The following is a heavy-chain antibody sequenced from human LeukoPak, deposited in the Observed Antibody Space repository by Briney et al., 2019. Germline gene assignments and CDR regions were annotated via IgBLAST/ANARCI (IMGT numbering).Heavy chain of an antibody. CDR2: IHQDGSEK. J-gene: IGHJ4*02. V-gene: IGHV3-7*05. CDR1: GFAFSNYW. Sequence: GGSLRLSCAASGFAFSNYWMTWVRRAPGKGLEWVASIHQDGSEKHSIDSGRFTISRDNAENSLYLQMDSLRDEDTAVYYCANTVGHYAHSWGQGTLVTVSS. D-gene: IGHD4-11*01. CDR3: ANTVGHYAHS.